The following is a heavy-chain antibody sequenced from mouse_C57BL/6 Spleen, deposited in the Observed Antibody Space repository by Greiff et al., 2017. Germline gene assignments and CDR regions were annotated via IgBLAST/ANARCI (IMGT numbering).Heavy chain of an antibody. D-gene: IGHD1-2*01. CDR2: IDPSDSYT. CDR1: GYTFTSYW. Sequence: QVQLQQPGAELVMPGASVKLSCKASGYTFTSYWMHWVKQRPGQGLEWIGEIDPSDSYTNYNQKFKGKSTLTVDKSSSTAYMQLSSLTSEVSAVYTCASTADGRGEHYFCYWGQGTTL. CDR3: ASTADGRGEHYFCY. V-gene: IGHV1-69*01. J-gene: IGHJ2*01.